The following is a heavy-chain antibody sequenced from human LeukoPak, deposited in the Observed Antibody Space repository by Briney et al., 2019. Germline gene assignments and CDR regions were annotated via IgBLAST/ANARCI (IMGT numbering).Heavy chain of an antibody. Sequence: SETLSLTCTVSGRSISSYYWSWIRQPAGKGLEWIGRIYTSGSTNYNPSLKSRVTMSVDTSKNQFSLKLSSVTAADTAVYYCARDIVVVVAQRDDAFDIWGQGTMVTVSS. CDR1: GRSISSYY. CDR2: IYTSGST. J-gene: IGHJ3*02. V-gene: IGHV4-4*07. D-gene: IGHD2-15*01. CDR3: ARDIVVVVAQRDDAFDI.